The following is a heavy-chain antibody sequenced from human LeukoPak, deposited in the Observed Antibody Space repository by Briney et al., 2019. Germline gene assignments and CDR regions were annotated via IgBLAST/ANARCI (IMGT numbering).Heavy chain of an antibody. Sequence: PGGSLRLSCAASGFTFRSYEMNWVRQAPGRGLEWVSYISSSGSTIYYADSVKGRFTISRDNAKNSLYLQMNSLKTEDTAVYYCTRRRGEGFDYWGQGTLVTVSS. CDR2: ISSSGSTI. D-gene: IGHD3-10*01. CDR1: GFTFRSYE. CDR3: TRRRGEGFDY. V-gene: IGHV3-48*03. J-gene: IGHJ4*02.